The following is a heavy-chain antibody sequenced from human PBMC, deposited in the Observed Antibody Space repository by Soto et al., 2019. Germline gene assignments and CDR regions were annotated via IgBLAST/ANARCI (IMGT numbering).Heavy chain of an antibody. CDR3: AREGGVGALDY. CDR2: INPSGGST. J-gene: IGHJ4*02. V-gene: IGHV1-46*01. CDR1: GYTFTSYY. Sequence: ASVKVSCKASGYTFTSYYMHWVRQAPGQGLEWMGIINPSGGSTSYAQKFQGRVTMTRDTSTSTAYMELSSLRSEDTAVYYCAREGGVGALDYWGQGTLVTASS. D-gene: IGHD3-16*01.